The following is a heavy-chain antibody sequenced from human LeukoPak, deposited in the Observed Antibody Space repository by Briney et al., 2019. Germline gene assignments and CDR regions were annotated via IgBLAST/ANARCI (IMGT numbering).Heavy chain of an antibody. V-gene: IGHV4-39*07. D-gene: IGHD3-22*01. J-gene: IGHJ4*02. CDR3: AREGERDYYDSSGYPFDY. CDR1: GGSISSSSYY. CDR2: IYYSGST. Sequence: TSETLSLTCTVSGGSISSSSYYWGWIRQPPGKGLEWIGIIYYSGSTYYNPSLKSRVTISVDTSKNQFSLKLSSVTAADTAVYYCAREGERDYYDSSGYPFDYWGQGTLVTVSS.